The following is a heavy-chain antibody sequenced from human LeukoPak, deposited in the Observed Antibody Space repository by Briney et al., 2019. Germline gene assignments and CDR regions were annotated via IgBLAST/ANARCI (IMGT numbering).Heavy chain of an antibody. J-gene: IGHJ5*02. D-gene: IGHD6-6*01. CDR2: IKQDGSEK. V-gene: IGHV3-7*03. CDR3: ARDGPYSTSSTHPP. CDR1: GFTFSSSW. Sequence: GGSLRLSCAASGFTFSSSWMSWVRQAPGRGLEWVANIKQDGSEKYYVGSVKGRFTISRDNAKNSLYLQMDSLRAEDTAVYYCARDGPYSTSSTHPPWGQGTLVTVSS.